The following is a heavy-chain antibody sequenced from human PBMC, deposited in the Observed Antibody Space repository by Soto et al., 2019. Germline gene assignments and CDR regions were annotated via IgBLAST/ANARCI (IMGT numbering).Heavy chain of an antibody. D-gene: IGHD3-10*01. V-gene: IGHV3-7*01. Sequence: GGSLRLSCVASGFAFWGDWMSWVRQAPGKGLEWVANIKQDGSEKQYLDSVRGRFTISRDNSKNTVYLQMNSLRAEDTAMYYCARGYYYDSGSSFPYWGQGTLVTVSS. J-gene: IGHJ4*02. CDR2: IKQDGSEK. CDR3: ARGYYYDSGSSFPY. CDR1: GFAFWGDW.